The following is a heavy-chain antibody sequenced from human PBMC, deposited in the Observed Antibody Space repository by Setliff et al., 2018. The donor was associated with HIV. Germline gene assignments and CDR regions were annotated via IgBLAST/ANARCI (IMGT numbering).Heavy chain of an antibody. V-gene: IGHV3-48*03. Sequence: PGGSLRLSCAASGFTFGSYDMNWVRQGPGKGLEWVAYISGSGSIIYYADSVKGRFTISGDNAESSLHLQMNSLSAEDTAVYYCARARLRNYYYYMDVWAKGTTVTVSS. CDR2: ISGSGSII. CDR3: ARARLRNYYYYMDV. J-gene: IGHJ6*03. CDR1: GFTFGSYD. D-gene: IGHD5-12*01.